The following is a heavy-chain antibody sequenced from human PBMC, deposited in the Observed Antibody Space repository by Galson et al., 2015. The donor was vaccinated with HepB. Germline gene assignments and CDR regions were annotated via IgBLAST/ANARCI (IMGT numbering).Heavy chain of an antibody. V-gene: IGHV3-33*08. Sequence: SLRLSCAASGFSFENHGMHWVRQAPGKGLEWVAVIWHDGSYKYYADSVKGRFTVSRDNSKNTVYLQMNSLRVEDTAVYYCARSDISGYCGAGSRYSGLPDALDVWGQGTMVTVSS. CDR1: GFSFENHG. CDR2: IWHDGSYK. CDR3: ARSDISGYCGAGSRYSGLPDALDV. J-gene: IGHJ3*01. D-gene: IGHD2-15*01.